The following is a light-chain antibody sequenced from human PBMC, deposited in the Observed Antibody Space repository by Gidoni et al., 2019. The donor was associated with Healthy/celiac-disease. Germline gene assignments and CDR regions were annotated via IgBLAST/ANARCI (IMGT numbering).Light chain of an antibody. J-gene: IGLJ1*01. CDR3: CSYAGSSTYV. Sequence: QSALTQPASVSGSPGQSITISCPVTSSDVGSYNLVSWYQQHPGKATKLMIYEVSKRPSGVSNRFSGSKSCNAASLTISGRQAEDEADYYCCSYAGSSTYVFGTGTKVTVL. CDR1: SSDVGSYNL. CDR2: EVS. V-gene: IGLV2-23*02.